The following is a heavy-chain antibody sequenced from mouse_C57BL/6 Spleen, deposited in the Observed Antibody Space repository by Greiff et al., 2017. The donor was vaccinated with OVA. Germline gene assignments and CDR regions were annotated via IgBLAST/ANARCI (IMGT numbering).Heavy chain of an antibody. Sequence: QVQLKESGAELARPGASVKLSCKASGYTFTSYGISWVKQRTGQGLEWIGEIYPRSGNTYYNEKFKGKATLTADKSSSTAYMELRSLTSEDSAVYFCDYGSRIPDWGQGTLVTVSA. J-gene: IGHJ3*01. D-gene: IGHD1-1*01. V-gene: IGHV1-81*01. CDR3: DYGSRIPD. CDR1: GYTFTSYG. CDR2: IYPRSGNT.